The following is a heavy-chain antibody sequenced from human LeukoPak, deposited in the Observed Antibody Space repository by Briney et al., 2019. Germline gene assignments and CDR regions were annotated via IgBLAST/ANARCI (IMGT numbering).Heavy chain of an antibody. Sequence: SETLSLTCTVSGGSISSSSYYWGWIRQPPGKGLEWIGSSYYRGSTYYSPSLESRVTISVDTSKNHFSLRLSSVTAADTAVYYCARQDCSGVDCHIWNWFDPWGQGTLVTVSS. J-gene: IGHJ5*02. V-gene: IGHV4-39*01. CDR1: GGSISSSSYY. CDR2: SYYRGST. D-gene: IGHD2-15*01. CDR3: ARQDCSGVDCHIWNWFDP.